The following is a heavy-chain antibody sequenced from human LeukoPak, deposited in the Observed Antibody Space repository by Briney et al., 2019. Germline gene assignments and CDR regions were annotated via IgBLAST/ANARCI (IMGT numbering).Heavy chain of an antibody. CDR2: ISSSSSYI. J-gene: IGHJ5*02. D-gene: IGHD1-7*01. V-gene: IGHV3-21*01. CDR3: AREVLAGTTSWFDP. CDR1: GFTFSSYS. Sequence: GRSLRLSCAASGFTFSSYSMNWVRQAPGKGLEWVSSISSSSSYIYYADSVKGRFTISRDNAKNSLYLLMNSLRAEDTAVYYCAREVLAGTTSWFDPWGQGTLVTVSS.